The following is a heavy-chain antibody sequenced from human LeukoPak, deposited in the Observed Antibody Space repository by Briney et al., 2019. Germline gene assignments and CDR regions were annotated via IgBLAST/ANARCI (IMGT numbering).Heavy chain of an antibody. CDR1: GFTFSSYW. Sequence: GGSLRLSCAASGFTFSSYWMHWVRQAPGKGLVWVSRINSDGSSTSYADSVKGRFTISRDNAKSTLYLQMNSLRAEDTAVYYCARTMVQGRGVVDYWGQGTLVTVSS. V-gene: IGHV3-74*01. J-gene: IGHJ4*02. CDR2: INSDGSST. D-gene: IGHD3-10*01. CDR3: ARTMVQGRGVVDY.